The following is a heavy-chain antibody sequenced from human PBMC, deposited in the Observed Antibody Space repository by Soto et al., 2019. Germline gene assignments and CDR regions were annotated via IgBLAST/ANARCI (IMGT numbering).Heavy chain of an antibody. CDR3: ARDPTGDSSGYPSS. J-gene: IGHJ3*01. CDR1: GGSISSSNW. V-gene: IGHV4-4*02. D-gene: IGHD3-22*01. Sequence: QVQLQESGPGLVKPSGTLSLTCAVSGGSISSSNWWSWVRQPPVKGLEWIGEIYQSGSTNYNPSLKSRVTILVDKSKNQFSLKLSSVTAADTAVYYCARDPTGDSSGYPSSWGQGTMVTVSS. CDR2: IYQSGST.